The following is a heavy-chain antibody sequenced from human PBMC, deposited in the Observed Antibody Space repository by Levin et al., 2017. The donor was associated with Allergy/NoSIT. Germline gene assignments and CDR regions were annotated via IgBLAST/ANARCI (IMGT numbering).Heavy chain of an antibody. V-gene: IGHV3-48*01. J-gene: IGHJ4*02. CDR3: ARDGGMGIRYLVFDY. CDR1: GFTFSSYS. CDR2: ISSSSSTI. Sequence: GGSLRLSCAASGFTFSSYSMNWVRQAPGKGLEWVSYISSSSSTIYYADSVKGRFTISRDNAKNSLYLQMNSLRAEDTAVYYCARDGGMGIRYLVFDYWGQGTLVTVSS. D-gene: IGHD2-15*01.